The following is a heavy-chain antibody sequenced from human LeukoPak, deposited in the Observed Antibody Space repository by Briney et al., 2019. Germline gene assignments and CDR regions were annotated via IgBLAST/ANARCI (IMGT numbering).Heavy chain of an antibody. V-gene: IGHV4-4*07. Sequence: SETLSLTCTVSGGSISSYYWSWIRQPAGKGLEWIGRLYTGGSTNFNPSLKSRVTMSRDTSKNQFSLKVRSVTAADTAVYYCARTFYYDTSGSTSFDIWGQGTMVTVSS. CDR3: ARTFYYDTSGSTSFDI. CDR2: LYTGGST. J-gene: IGHJ3*02. D-gene: IGHD3-22*01. CDR1: GGSISSYY.